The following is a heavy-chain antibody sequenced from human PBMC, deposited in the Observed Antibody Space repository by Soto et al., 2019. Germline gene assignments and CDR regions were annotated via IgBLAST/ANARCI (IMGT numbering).Heavy chain of an antibody. CDR2: INPNSGGT. D-gene: IGHD2-2*01. Sequence: ASVKVSCKASGYTFTGYYMHWVRQAPGQGLEWMGWINPNSGGTNYAQKFQGRVTMTRDTSISTAYMELSRLRSDDTAVYYCARARARSSYYGMDVWGQGTTVTV. V-gene: IGHV1-2*02. CDR1: GYTFTGYY. J-gene: IGHJ6*02. CDR3: ARARARSSYYGMDV.